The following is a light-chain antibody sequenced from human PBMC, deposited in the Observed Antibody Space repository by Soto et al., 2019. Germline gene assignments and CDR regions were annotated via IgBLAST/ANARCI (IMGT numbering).Light chain of an antibody. CDR3: LPACNFPRT. J-gene: IGKJ4*01. Sequence: DIQMTQSPSSVSASVGDRATITCRASRDLGNRVVWFRHKPGKAPQLLIQTPSILLRATPSRFSGCGSGSDFPLAINDLQPDYVATYYCLPACNFPRTFGRGTKVDI. CDR1: RDLGNR. CDR2: TPS. V-gene: IGKV1-12*01.